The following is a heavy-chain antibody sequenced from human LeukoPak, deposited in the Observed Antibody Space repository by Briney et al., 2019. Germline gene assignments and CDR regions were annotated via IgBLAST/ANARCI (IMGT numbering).Heavy chain of an antibody. Sequence: SETLSLTCTVSGGSISSGGYYWSWIRQHPGEGLEWIGYIYYSGSTYYNPSLKSRVTISVDTSKNQFSLKLSSVTAADTAVYYCARARYYNFWSGYYPYFDYWGQGTLVTVSS. V-gene: IGHV4-31*03. D-gene: IGHD3-3*01. CDR3: ARARYYNFWSGYYPYFDY. CDR2: IYYSGST. CDR1: GGSISSGGYY. J-gene: IGHJ4*02.